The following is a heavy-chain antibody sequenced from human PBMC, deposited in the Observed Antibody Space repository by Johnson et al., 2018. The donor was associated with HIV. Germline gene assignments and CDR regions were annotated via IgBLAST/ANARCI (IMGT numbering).Heavy chain of an antibody. J-gene: IGHJ3*02. CDR2: IYSGGST. CDR3: ARAQLLADDAFNN. Sequence: QVQLVESGGGVVQPGRSLRLSCAASGFTFSNYAMHWVRQAPGRGLEWVAVIYSGGSTYYADSVKGRFTISRDNSKNSLYLQMNSLRAEDTAVYYCARAQLLADDAFNNWGQGTMVTVSS. D-gene: IGHD6-6*01. V-gene: IGHV3-NL1*01. CDR1: GFTFSNYA.